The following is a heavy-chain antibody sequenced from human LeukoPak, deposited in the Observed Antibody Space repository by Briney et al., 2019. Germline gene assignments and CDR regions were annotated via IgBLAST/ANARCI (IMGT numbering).Heavy chain of an antibody. V-gene: IGHV3-33*01. Sequence: GGSLSLSCTASRFTYRTYGMHRVRQAPGKGLEWVAVIWYDGSNKYYADSVKGRFTISRDNSQNTLYLQMNSLKAEDTAEYYCARDLGEIDYWGQGTLVTVSS. J-gene: IGHJ4*02. CDR2: IWYDGSNK. CDR1: RFTYRTYG. CDR3: ARDLGEIDY.